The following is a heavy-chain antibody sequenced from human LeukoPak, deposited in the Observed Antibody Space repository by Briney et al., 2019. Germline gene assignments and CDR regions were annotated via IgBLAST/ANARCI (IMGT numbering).Heavy chain of an antibody. D-gene: IGHD6-13*01. CDR3: ARALRQQLTPNGFRY. V-gene: IGHV4-4*02. Sequence: PSETLSLTCAVSGGSISSSNWWSWVRQPPGKGLEWIGEIYHSGSTNYNPSLKSRVTISVDKSKNQFSLKLSSVTAADTAVYYCARALRQQLTPNGFRYWGQGTLVTVSS. J-gene: IGHJ4*02. CDR1: GGSISSSNW. CDR2: IYHSGST.